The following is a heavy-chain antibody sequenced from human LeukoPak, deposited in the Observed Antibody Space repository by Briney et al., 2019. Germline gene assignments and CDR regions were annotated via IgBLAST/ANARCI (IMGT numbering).Heavy chain of an antibody. D-gene: IGHD3-10*01. CDR3: ARGGYYGSGSSHYYYYYMDV. J-gene: IGHJ6*03. CDR2: MNPNSGNT. CDR1: GYTFTSYD. Sequence: GASVKVSCKASGYTFTSYDINWVRQATGQGLEWMGWMNPNSGNTGYAQKFQGRVTITRNTSISTAYMELSSLRSEDTAVYYCARGGYYGSGSSHYYYYYMDVWGKGTTVTVSS. V-gene: IGHV1-8*03.